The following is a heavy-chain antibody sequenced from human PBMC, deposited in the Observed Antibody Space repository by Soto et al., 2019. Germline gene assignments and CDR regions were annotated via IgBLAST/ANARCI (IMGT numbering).Heavy chain of an antibody. CDR2: ISPYNADT. D-gene: IGHD6-19*01. CDR3: ATTVGSVASFDY. J-gene: IGHJ4*02. Sequence: ASVKVSCKASGYTFTDYGISWVRQAPGQGLEWMGWISPYNADTNYAQKLQGRVTMTTDTSTSTAYMELRSLRSDDTAVYYCATTVGSVASFDYWGQGTLVTVSS. CDR1: GYTFTDYG. V-gene: IGHV1-18*01.